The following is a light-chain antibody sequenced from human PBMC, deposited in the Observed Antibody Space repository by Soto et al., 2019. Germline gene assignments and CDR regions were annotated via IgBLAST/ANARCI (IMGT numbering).Light chain of an antibody. V-gene: IGLV2-14*01. CDR1: SSDVGGYNY. Sequence: QSALTQPASVSGSPGQSITISCTGTSSDVGGYNYVSWYQQHPGKAPRFMIYEVSNRPSGVSNRFSGSKSGNTASLTISGLQADDEADYYCCSYTTRSTWVFGGGTKRTVL. J-gene: IGLJ3*02. CDR2: EVS. CDR3: CSYTTRSTWV.